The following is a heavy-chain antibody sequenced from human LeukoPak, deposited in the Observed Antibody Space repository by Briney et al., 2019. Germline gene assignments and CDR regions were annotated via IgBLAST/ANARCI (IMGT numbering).Heavy chain of an antibody. CDR2: IYSGGST. Sequence: GGSLRLSCAASGFTVSSNYMSWVRQAPGKGLEWVSVIYSGGSTYYADSVKGRFTISRDNSKNTLYLQMNSLRAEDTAVYYCARGSYYYGSGPFDYWGQEPWSPSPQ. D-gene: IGHD3-10*01. J-gene: IGHJ4*01. CDR3: ARGSYYYGSGPFDY. V-gene: IGHV3-66*01. CDR1: GFTVSSNY.